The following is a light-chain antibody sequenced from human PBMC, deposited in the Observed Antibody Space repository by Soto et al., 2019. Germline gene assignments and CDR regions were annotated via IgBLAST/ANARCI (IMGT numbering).Light chain of an antibody. Sequence: QPVLTQPPSASGTPGPRVTISCSGSSSNIGSNTVNWYQQLPGTAPKLLIYSNNQRPSGVPDRFSGSKSGTSASLAISGLPSEDEADYYCAAWDDSLNGVVFGGGTKVTVL. CDR2: SNN. J-gene: IGLJ2*01. CDR1: SSNIGSNT. V-gene: IGLV1-44*01. CDR3: AAWDDSLNGVV.